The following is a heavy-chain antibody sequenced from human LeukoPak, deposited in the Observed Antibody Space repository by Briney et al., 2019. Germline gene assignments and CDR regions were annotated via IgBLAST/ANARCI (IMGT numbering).Heavy chain of an antibody. V-gene: IGHV1-69*05. CDR1: GGTFSSYA. Sequence: VASVKVSCTASGGTFSSYAISWVRQAPGQGLEWMGRIIPIFGTANYAQKFQGRVTIPTDESTSTAYMELSSLRSEDTAVYYCAREAIYYDSSGYYSPLNWFDPWGQGTLVTVSS. CDR2: IIPIFGTA. CDR3: AREAIYYDSSGYYSPLNWFDP. J-gene: IGHJ5*02. D-gene: IGHD3-22*01.